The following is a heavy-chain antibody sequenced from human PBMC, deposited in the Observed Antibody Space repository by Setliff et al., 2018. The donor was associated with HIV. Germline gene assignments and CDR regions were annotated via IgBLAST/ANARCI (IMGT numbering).Heavy chain of an antibody. CDR3: ARGSRLRGSYLP. J-gene: IGHJ4*02. CDR2: INHSGST. Sequence: PSETLSLTCAVYGGSFSGYYWSWIRQPPGKGLEWIGEINHSGSTNYNPSLKSRVTISVDTSKNQFSLKLSSVTAADTAVYYCARGSRLRGSYLPWGQGTLVTVSS. D-gene: IGHD1-26*01. CDR1: GGSFSGYY. V-gene: IGHV4-34*01.